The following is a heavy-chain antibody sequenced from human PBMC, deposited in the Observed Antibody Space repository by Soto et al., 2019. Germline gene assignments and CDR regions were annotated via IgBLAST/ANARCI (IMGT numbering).Heavy chain of an antibody. D-gene: IGHD3-22*01. J-gene: IGHJ6*02. V-gene: IGHV3-33*01. CDR2: IWYDGSNK. CDR3: ARDDSEGYYYYYGMDV. CDR1: GFTFSSYG. Sequence: QVQLVESGGGVVQPGRSLRLSCAASGFTFSSYGMHWVRQAPGKGLEWVAVIWYDGSNKYYADSVKGRFTISRDNSKNTLYLQMNSLRAEDTAVYYCARDDSEGYYYYYGMDVWGQGTTVTVSS.